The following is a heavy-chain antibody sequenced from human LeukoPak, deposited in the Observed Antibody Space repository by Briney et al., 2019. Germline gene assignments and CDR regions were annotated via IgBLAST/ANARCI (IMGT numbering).Heavy chain of an antibody. CDR1: GYTFTSYG. V-gene: IGHV1-69*05. CDR2: IIPIFGTA. Sequence: AASVKVSCKASGYTFTSYGISWVRQAPGQGLEWMGGIIPIFGTANYAQKFQGRVTITRDTSASTAYMELSSLRSEDTAVYYCARDQTDHYYGSGSYYNEDYFDYWGQGTLVTVSS. D-gene: IGHD3-10*01. CDR3: ARDQTDHYYGSGSYYNEDYFDY. J-gene: IGHJ4*02.